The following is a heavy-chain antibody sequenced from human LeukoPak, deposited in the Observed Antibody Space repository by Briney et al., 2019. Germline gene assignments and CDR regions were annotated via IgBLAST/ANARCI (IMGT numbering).Heavy chain of an antibody. V-gene: IGHV1-18*01. CDR2: ISAYNGNT. Sequence: ASVKVSCKASGYTFTSYGISWVRQAPGQGLEWMGRISAYNGNTNYAQKLQGRVTMTTDTSTSTAYMELRSLRSDDTAVYYCARGHEGYYYDSSGYPLNYWGQGTLVTVSS. CDR1: GYTFTSYG. D-gene: IGHD3-22*01. J-gene: IGHJ4*02. CDR3: ARGHEGYYYDSSGYPLNY.